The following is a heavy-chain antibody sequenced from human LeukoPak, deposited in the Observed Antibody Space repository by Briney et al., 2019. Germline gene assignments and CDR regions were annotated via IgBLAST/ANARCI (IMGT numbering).Heavy chain of an antibody. CDR1: GGSISSGDYY. V-gene: IGHV4-30-4*01. Sequence: SETLSLTCTVSGGSISSGDYYWSWIRQPPGKGLEWIGYIYYSGSTYYNPSLKSRVTISVDTSKNQFSLKLSSVTAADTAVYYCARDTYYYDSSGYYRYFDLWGRGTLVTVSS. CDR3: ARDTYYYDSSGYYRYFDL. J-gene: IGHJ2*01. CDR2: IYYSGST. D-gene: IGHD3-22*01.